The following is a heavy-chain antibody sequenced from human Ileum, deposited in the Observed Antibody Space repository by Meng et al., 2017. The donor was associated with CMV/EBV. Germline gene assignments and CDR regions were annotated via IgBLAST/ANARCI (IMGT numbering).Heavy chain of an antibody. D-gene: IGHD3-10*01. Sequence: YTFTNDAISWVRQAPGQGLEWMGWISVYNGNTNYAQKFQGRVTLTTDTSTSTAYLELRSLRSDDTAVYYCARDSRAYYYGPGRYYFDYWGQGTLVTVSS. CDR2: ISVYNGNT. CDR1: YTFTNDA. CDR3: ARDSRAYYYGPGRYYFDY. J-gene: IGHJ4*02. V-gene: IGHV1-18*01.